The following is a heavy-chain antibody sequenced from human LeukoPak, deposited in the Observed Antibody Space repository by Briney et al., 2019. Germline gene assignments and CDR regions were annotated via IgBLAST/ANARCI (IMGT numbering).Heavy chain of an antibody. J-gene: IGHJ3*02. CDR3: ASNYGDYVENAFDI. Sequence: SETLSLTCTVSGGSISSSSYYLGWIRQPPGKGLEWIGSIYYSGSTYYNPSLKSRVTISVDTSKNQFSLKLSSVTAADTAVYYCASNYGDYVENAFDIWGQGTMVTVSS. CDR1: GGSISSSSYY. CDR2: IYYSGST. V-gene: IGHV4-39*01. D-gene: IGHD4-17*01.